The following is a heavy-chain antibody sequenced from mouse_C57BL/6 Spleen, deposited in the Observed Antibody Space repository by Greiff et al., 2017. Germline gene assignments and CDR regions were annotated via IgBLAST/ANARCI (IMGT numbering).Heavy chain of an antibody. D-gene: IGHD2-4*01. CDR3: TRPGDYDGGAWFAY. CDR2: IRNKANNHAT. Sequence: EVKLVESGGGLVQPGGSMKLSCAASGFNFSDAWMDWVRQSPEKGLEWVAEIRNKANNHATYYAESVKGRFTISRDDSKSSVYLQMNSLRAEDTGIYYCTRPGDYDGGAWFAYWGQGTLVTVSA. CDR1: GFNFSDAW. J-gene: IGHJ3*01. V-gene: IGHV6-6*01.